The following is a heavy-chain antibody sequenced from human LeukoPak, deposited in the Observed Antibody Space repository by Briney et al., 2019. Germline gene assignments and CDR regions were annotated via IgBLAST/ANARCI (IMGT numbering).Heavy chain of an antibody. V-gene: IGHV3-23*01. CDR2: ISGSGGST. Sequence: GGSLRLSCATSGFTFSSYAMSWVRQAPGKGLEWVSAISGSGGSTYYADSVKGRFTISRDNSKNTLYLQMNSLRAEDTAVYYCANHGYSYGVDYWGQGTLVTVSS. D-gene: IGHD5-18*01. J-gene: IGHJ4*02. CDR1: GFTFSSYA. CDR3: ANHGYSYGVDY.